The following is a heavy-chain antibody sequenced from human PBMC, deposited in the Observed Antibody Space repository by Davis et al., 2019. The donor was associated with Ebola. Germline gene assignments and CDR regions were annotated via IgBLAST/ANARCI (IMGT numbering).Heavy chain of an antibody. V-gene: IGHV3-23*01. CDR3: AKSGSYDNFPN. CDR2: ISGSGGST. Sequence: GGSLRLSCAASEFTFSSYAMSWVRQAPGKGLEWVSAISGSGGSTYYADSVKGRFTISRDNSKNTLYLQMNSLRAEDTAVYYCAKSGSYDNFPNWGKGTLVTVSS. J-gene: IGHJ4*02. D-gene: IGHD3-22*01. CDR1: EFTFSSYA.